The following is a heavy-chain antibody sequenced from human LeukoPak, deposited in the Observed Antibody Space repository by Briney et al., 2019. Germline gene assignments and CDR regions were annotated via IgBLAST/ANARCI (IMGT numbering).Heavy chain of an antibody. Sequence: PGGSLSLSCAASGFMFSTYAMHWVRQAPGKGLEWVAVISYDGSNEYYADSVKGRFTISRDNSKNMLYLQMNSLRAEDTAVYYRARSFGYRRHVDYWGQGALVTVSS. D-gene: IGHD3-16*01. J-gene: IGHJ4*02. CDR1: GFMFSTYA. CDR2: ISYDGSNE. V-gene: IGHV3-30-3*01. CDR3: ARSFGYRRHVDY.